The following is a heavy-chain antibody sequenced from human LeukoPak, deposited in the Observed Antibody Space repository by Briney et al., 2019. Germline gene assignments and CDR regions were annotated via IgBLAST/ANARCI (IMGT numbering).Heavy chain of an antibody. CDR3: ARACLRLEWPVEYFDL. CDR2: INCHSGDT. J-gene: IGHJ2*01. Sequence: SVTVSCQASGYTFTNHDIKWVRQATRQGLEGLGWINCHSGDTKYPLRFLGRVRMTRDTCIDTDYMDMSTQSSDDAALSYLARACLRLEWPVEYFDLWGRGTLVTVSS. CDR1: GYTFTNHD. V-gene: IGHV1-2*02. D-gene: IGHD3-3*01.